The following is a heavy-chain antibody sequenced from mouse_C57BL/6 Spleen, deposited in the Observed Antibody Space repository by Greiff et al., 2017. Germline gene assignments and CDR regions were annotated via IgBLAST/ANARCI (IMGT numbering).Heavy chain of an antibody. V-gene: IGHV1-85*01. Sequence: VQLQQSGPELVKPGASVKLSCKASGYTFTSYDINWVKQRPGQGLEWIGWIYPRDGSTKYNEKFKGKATLTVDTSSTTAYMELHSLTSEDSAVYFCARSRAYYGNFYAMDYWGQGTSVTVSS. CDR1: GYTFTSYD. CDR2: IYPRDGST. CDR3: ARSRAYYGNFYAMDY. D-gene: IGHD2-10*01. J-gene: IGHJ4*01.